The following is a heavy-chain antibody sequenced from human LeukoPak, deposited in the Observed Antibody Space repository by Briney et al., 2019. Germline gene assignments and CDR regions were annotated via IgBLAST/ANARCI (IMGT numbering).Heavy chain of an antibody. Sequence: GASATVSCKASGGTFSSYAISWVRQAPGQGLEWMGGIIPPFGTANYAQKFQGRVTITADESTSTAYMELSSLRSEDTAVYYCARDRDIVVVVAATGYSYAYSMDVWGQGTTVT. V-gene: IGHV1-69*01. CDR2: IIPPFGTA. CDR1: GGTFSSYA. D-gene: IGHD2-15*01. J-gene: IGHJ6*02. CDR3: ARDRDIVVVVAATGYSYAYSMDV.